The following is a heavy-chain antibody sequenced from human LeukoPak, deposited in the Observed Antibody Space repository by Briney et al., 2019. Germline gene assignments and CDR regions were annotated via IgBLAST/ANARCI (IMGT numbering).Heavy chain of an antibody. J-gene: IGHJ4*02. D-gene: IGHD3-9*01. Sequence: GGSLRLSCATSGFTFSSNSMHWVRQAPGKGLEWVSYISSSSSAIKYADSVKGRFTISRDNANNTLDLQMSSLRVEDTAVYYCAKAGDWLAADYIDYWGQGTLVTVSS. CDR1: GFTFSSNS. CDR2: ISSSSSAI. CDR3: AKAGDWLAADYIDY. V-gene: IGHV3-48*01.